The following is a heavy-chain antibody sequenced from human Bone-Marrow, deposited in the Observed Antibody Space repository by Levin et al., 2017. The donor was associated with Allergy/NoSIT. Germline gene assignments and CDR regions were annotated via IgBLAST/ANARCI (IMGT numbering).Heavy chain of an antibody. J-gene: IGHJ4*02. CDR1: GFTFIGYG. CDR3: AKDPYYYDSSGYYHDY. CDR2: ISYDGSNK. Sequence: GESLKISCAASGFTFIGYGMHWVRQAPGKGLEWVAVISYDGSNKYYADSVKGRFTISRDNSKNTLYLQMNSLRAEDTAVYYCAKDPYYYDSSGYYHDYWGQGTLVTVSS. D-gene: IGHD3-22*01. V-gene: IGHV3-30*18.